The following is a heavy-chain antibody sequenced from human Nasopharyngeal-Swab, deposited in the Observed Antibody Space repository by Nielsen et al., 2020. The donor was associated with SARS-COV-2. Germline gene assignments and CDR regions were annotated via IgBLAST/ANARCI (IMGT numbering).Heavy chain of an antibody. V-gene: IGHV1-24*01. Sequence: WVRQAPGQGLEWMGGFDPEDGETIYAQKFQGRVTMTEDTSTDTAYMELSSLRSEDTAVYYCATNFSLHGYISSPFDYWGQGTLVTVSS. CDR2: FDPEDGET. J-gene: IGHJ4*02. CDR3: ATNFSLHGYISSPFDY. D-gene: IGHD6-13*01.